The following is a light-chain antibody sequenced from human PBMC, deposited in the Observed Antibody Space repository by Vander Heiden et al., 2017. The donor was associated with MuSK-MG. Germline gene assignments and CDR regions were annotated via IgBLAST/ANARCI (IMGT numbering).Light chain of an antibody. CDR1: QGISSY. CDR3: QQDYSYGAT. Sequence: AIRMTQSPSSFSASTGDRVTITCRASQGISSYLAWYQQKPGKAPKLLIYAASTLLSGVPSTFSGSGSGTDFTLTIICLQSEDFATYYCQQDYSYGATFGQGTKVEIK. V-gene: IGKV1-8*01. J-gene: IGKJ1*01. CDR2: AAS.